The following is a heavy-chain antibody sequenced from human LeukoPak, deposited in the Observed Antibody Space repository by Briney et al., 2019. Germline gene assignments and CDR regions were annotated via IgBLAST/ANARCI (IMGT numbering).Heavy chain of an antibody. CDR1: GGSISSYY. Sequence: SETLSLTCTASGGSISSYYWSWIRQPPGKRLEWIGYIYYSGSTNYNPSLKSRVTISVDTSKNQFSLKLSSVTAADTAVYYCARGSIAARNDAFDIWGQGTIVTVSS. J-gene: IGHJ3*02. D-gene: IGHD6-6*01. CDR3: ARGSIAARNDAFDI. V-gene: IGHV4-59*01. CDR2: IYYSGST.